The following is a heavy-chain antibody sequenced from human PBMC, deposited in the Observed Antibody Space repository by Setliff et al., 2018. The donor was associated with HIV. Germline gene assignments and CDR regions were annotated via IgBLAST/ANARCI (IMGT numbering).Heavy chain of an antibody. Sequence: PGGSLRLSCAASGFIFSNYWMHWVRQAPGKGLVWVSRINSDGSSISYADSVKGRFTISRDNAKNTLYLQMNSLRGEDTAVYYCARHSDWYGNDALDIWGQGTRVTVSS. D-gene: IGHD6-19*01. CDR1: GFIFSNYW. V-gene: IGHV3-74*01. CDR2: INSDGSSI. J-gene: IGHJ3*02. CDR3: ARHSDWYGNDALDI.